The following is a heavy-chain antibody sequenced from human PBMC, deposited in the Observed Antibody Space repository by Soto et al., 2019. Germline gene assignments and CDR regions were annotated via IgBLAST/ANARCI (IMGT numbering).Heavy chain of an antibody. D-gene: IGHD4-17*01. Sequence: PSETLSLTCTVSGGSITNRSYYWDWIRQPPGKGLEWIASIHSIGSTYYNPSLKSRIIISIDTSKNQFSLKLSSVTAADTAVYYCARDRYGDYVGDAFDIWGQGTMLT. V-gene: IGHV4-39*07. CDR3: ARDRYGDYVGDAFDI. CDR2: IHSIGST. J-gene: IGHJ3*02. CDR1: GGSITNRSYY.